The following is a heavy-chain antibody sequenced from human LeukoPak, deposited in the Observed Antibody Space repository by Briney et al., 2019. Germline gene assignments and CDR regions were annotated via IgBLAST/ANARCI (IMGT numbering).Heavy chain of an antibody. V-gene: IGHV3-33*08. CDR1: GFTFSDYY. Sequence: GGSLRLSCAASGFTFSDYYMSWIRQAPGKGLEWVAVIWYDGSNKYYADSVKGRFTISRDNSKNTLYLQMNSLRAEDTAVYYCARQAAGTKGPYYYGMDVWGQGTTVTVSS. CDR2: IWYDGSNK. J-gene: IGHJ6*02. CDR3: ARQAAGTKGPYYYGMDV. D-gene: IGHD6-13*01.